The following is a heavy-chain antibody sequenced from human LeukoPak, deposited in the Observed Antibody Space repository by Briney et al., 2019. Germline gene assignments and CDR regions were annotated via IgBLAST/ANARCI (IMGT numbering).Heavy chain of an antibody. CDR2: IYSGGST. CDR1: GFTVSSNY. V-gene: IGHV3-53*01. D-gene: IGHD3-22*01. CDR3: VREHYYDTRGYYYIPLDY. J-gene: IGHJ4*02. Sequence: KAGGSLRLSCAASGFTVSSNYMSWVRQAPGKGLEWVSVIYSGGSTYYADSVKGRFTISRDNSKNTLYLQMNSLRAEDTAMYYCVREHYYDTRGYYYIPLDYWGQGTLVTVSS.